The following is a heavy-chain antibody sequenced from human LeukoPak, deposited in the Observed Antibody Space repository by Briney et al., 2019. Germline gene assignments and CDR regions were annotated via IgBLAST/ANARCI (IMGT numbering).Heavy chain of an antibody. Sequence: ASVKVSCKASGYTFTSYDINWVRQATGQGLEWMGWMNPNSGNTGYAQKCQGRVTVTRNTSISPAYMEMSSLRSEEPAVYYGARGRQLVPRYCYYYMVVWGKGTTVTISS. J-gene: IGHJ6*03. CDR1: GYTFTSYD. CDR3: ARGRQLVPRYCYYYMVV. V-gene: IGHV1-8*01. D-gene: IGHD6-13*01. CDR2: MNPNSGNT.